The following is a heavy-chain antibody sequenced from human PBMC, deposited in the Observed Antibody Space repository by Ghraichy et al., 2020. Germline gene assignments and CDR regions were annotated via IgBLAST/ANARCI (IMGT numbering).Heavy chain of an antibody. CDR3: ASGSDPGGWELSHY. Sequence: SETLSLTCAVYGSSSGSHWTWIRQPPGKGLEWIGEINQSGSTNYSPSLKSRVTISLDTSKKQFSVHLSSVTAADTAVYYCASGSDPGGWELSHYWGQGTLVTVSS. CDR1: GSSSGSH. D-gene: IGHD3-16*02. V-gene: IGHV4-34*01. CDR2: INQSGST. J-gene: IGHJ4*02.